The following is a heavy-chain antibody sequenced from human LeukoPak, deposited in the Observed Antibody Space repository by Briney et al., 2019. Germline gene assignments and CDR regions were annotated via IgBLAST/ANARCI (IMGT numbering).Heavy chain of an antibody. CDR3: ARAGAAATFDY. Sequence: PSETLSLTCTVSGGSASSGSYYWSWIRQPPGKGLEWIGEINHSGSTNYNPSLKSRVTISVDTSKNQFSLKLSSVTAADTAVYYCARAGAAATFDYWGQGTLVTVSS. D-gene: IGHD6-13*01. V-gene: IGHV4-39*07. J-gene: IGHJ4*02. CDR2: INHSGST. CDR1: GGSASSGSYY.